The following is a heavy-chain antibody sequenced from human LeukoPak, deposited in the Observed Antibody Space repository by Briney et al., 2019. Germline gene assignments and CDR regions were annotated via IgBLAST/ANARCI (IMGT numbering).Heavy chain of an antibody. V-gene: IGHV3-30*04. J-gene: IGHJ5*02. CDR3: AKDLIPVLRYFDWFDP. Sequence: GGSLRLSCAASGFTFSSYAMHWVRQAPGKGLEWVAVISYDGSNKYYADSVKGRFTISRDNSKNTLYLQMNSLRAEDTAVYYCAKDLIPVLRYFDWFDPWGQGTLVTVSS. D-gene: IGHD3-9*01. CDR2: ISYDGSNK. CDR1: GFTFSSYA.